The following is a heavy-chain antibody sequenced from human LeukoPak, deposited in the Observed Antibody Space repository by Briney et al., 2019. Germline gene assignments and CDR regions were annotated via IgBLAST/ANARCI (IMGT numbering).Heavy chain of an antibody. D-gene: IGHD3-10*01. CDR3: ARCGKGSGSYYNVDYYYYTDV. V-gene: IGHV4-4*07. CDR1: GGSISNYY. CDR2: IYTSGST. Sequence: SETLSLTCTVSGGSISNYYWSWIRQPAGKGLEWIGRIYTSGSTSYNPSLKSRVTMSVDTSKNQFSLKLSSVTAADTAVYYCARCGKGSGSYYNVDYYYYTDVWGKGTTVTISS. J-gene: IGHJ6*03.